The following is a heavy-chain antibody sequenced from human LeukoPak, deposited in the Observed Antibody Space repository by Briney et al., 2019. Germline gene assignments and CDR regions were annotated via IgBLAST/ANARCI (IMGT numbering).Heavy chain of an antibody. CDR3: ARGGYCSSSICYSLNAFDI. CDR2: ISSSGSSI. J-gene: IGHJ3*02. CDR1: GFTFSSYE. Sequence: GGSLRLSCAASGFTFSSYEMNWVRQAPGKGLEWVSYISSSGSSINYADSVKGRFTISRDNAKNSLYLQMNSLRAEDTAVYYCARGGYCSSSICYSLNAFDIWGQGTMFTVSS. D-gene: IGHD2-2*01. V-gene: IGHV3-48*03.